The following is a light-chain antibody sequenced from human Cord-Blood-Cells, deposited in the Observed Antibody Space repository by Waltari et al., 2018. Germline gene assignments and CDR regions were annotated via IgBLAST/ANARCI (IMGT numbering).Light chain of an antibody. CDR2: GAS. CDR3: QQTNNWPPFT. V-gene: IGKV3-15*01. Sequence: EIVMTQSPATLSMSPGERATLSCRASQSVSSNLARYHQKPSQGPRIRIYGASTRATGIPARFTGSGSETVFTLTICSLQSEDFTVYYCQQTNNWPPFTSDPGTKVDIK. J-gene: IGKJ3*01. CDR1: QSVSSN.